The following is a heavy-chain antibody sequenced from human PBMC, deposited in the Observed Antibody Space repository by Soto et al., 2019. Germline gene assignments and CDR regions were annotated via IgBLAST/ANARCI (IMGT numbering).Heavy chain of an antibody. CDR3: ARVAAAGTSDY. D-gene: IGHD6-13*01. V-gene: IGHV3-21*01. CDR1: GFTFRNYS. J-gene: IGHJ4*02. Sequence: PGVFLRLSCAASGFTFRNYSMNWVRQDTGKGLEWVSSISSSSSYIYYADSVKGRFTISRDNAKNSLYLQMNSLRAEDTAVYYCARVAAAGTSDYWGQGTLVTVSS. CDR2: ISSSSSYI.